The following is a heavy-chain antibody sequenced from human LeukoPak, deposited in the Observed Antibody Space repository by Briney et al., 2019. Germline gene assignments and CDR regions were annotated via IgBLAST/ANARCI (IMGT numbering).Heavy chain of an antibody. V-gene: IGHV4-39*01. CDR2: IYYSGNT. J-gene: IGHJ4*02. CDR3: ARFSTILVASPRVFDY. D-gene: IGHD3-22*01. CDR1: GVSISSSSYY. Sequence: PSETLSLTCTVSGVSISSSSYYWGWIRQPPGKGLEWIGSIYYSGNTYYNPSLKSRVTISADTSKKQFSLKLSSVTAADTAVYYCARFSTILVASPRVFDYWGQGTLVTVSS.